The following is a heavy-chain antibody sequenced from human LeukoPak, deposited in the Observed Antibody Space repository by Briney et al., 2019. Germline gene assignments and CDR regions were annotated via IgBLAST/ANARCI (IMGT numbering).Heavy chain of an antibody. Sequence: SETLSLTCTVSGGSISSYYWSWIRQPPGKGLERIGYIYYSGSTNYNPSLKSRVTISVDTSRNQFSLKLSSVTAADTAVYYCARVTPGSSSWYNFDLWGRGTLVTVSS. D-gene: IGHD6-13*01. CDR1: GGSISSYY. CDR3: ARVTPGSSSWYNFDL. J-gene: IGHJ2*01. V-gene: IGHV4-59*01. CDR2: IYYSGST.